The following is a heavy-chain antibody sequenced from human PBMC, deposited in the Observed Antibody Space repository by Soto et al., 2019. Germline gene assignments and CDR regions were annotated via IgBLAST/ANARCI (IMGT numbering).Heavy chain of an antibody. J-gene: IGHJ6*02. CDR2: ISYDGRNK. CDR1: GFTFSSYG. D-gene: IGHD6-19*01. V-gene: IGHV3-30*18. Sequence: GGSLRLSCAASGFTFSSYGMHWVRQAPGKGLEWVAVISYDGRNKYYADAVKGRFTISRDNSKNTLYLQMSSLRAEDTAVYYCVKDGSSGWPYFYDMDVWGQRTTVTVSS. CDR3: VKDGSSGWPYFYDMDV.